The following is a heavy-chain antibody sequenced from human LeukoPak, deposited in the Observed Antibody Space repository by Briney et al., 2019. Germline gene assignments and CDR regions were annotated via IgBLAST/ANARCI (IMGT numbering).Heavy chain of an antibody. J-gene: IGHJ3*02. Sequence: PSETLSLTCTVSGGSISSSSYYWGWIRQPPGKGLEWIGSIYYSGSTYYNPSLKSRVTISVDTSKNQFSLKLSSVTAADTAVYYCGRGGGNPGAFDIWGQGTMVTVSS. V-gene: IGHV4-39*01. CDR3: GRGGGNPGAFDI. CDR2: IYYSGST. CDR1: GGSISSSSYY. D-gene: IGHD1-14*01.